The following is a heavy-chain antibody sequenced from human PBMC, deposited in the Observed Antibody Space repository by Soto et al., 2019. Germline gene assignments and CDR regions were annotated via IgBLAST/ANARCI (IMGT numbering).Heavy chain of an antibody. CDR1: GDSVSSNSAA. V-gene: IGHV6-1*01. J-gene: IGHJ6*02. D-gene: IGHD4-17*01. CDR3: ARDNPRDYGDPLYGMDV. CDR2: TYYRSKWYN. Sequence: PSQTLSLTCAISGDSVSSNSAAWNWIRQSPSRGLEWLGRTYYRSKWYNDYAVSVKSRITINPDTSKNQISLQLNSVTPEDTAVYYCARDNPRDYGDPLYGMDVWGQGTTVTVSS.